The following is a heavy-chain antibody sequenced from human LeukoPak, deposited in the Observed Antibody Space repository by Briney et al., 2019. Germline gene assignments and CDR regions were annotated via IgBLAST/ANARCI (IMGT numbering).Heavy chain of an antibody. CDR2: IYYSGST. V-gene: IGHV4-39*07. J-gene: IGHJ5*02. CDR1: GGSISSSSYY. Sequence: SETLSLTCTVSGGSISSSSYYWGWIRQPPGKGLEWIGSIYYSGSTYYNPSLKSRVTISVDTSKNQFSLKLSSVTAADTAVYYCARDRDTYYYGSGSSPFDPWGQGTLVTVSS. D-gene: IGHD3-10*01. CDR3: ARDRDTYYYGSGSSPFDP.